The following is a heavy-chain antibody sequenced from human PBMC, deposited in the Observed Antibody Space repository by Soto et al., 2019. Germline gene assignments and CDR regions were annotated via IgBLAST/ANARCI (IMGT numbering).Heavy chain of an antibody. CDR3: ANENVSGSAAYYWFDP. CDR1: GGTFSSYA. CDR2: IIPIFGTA. J-gene: IGHJ5*02. V-gene: IGHV1-69*13. Sequence: GASVKVSCKASGGTFSSYAISWVRQAPGQGLEWMGGIIPIFGTANYAQKFQGRVTITADESTSTAYMELSSLRSEDTAVYYCANENVSGSAAYYWFDPWGQGTLVTVSS. D-gene: IGHD3-22*01.